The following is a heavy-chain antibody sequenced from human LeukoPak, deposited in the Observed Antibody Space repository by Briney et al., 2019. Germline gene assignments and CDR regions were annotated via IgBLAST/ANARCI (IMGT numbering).Heavy chain of an antibody. Sequence: PSQTLSLTCTVSGGSISSGDYYWSWIRQPPGKGLEWIGRIYTSGSTNYNPSLKSRVTISVDTSKNQFSLKLSSVTAADTAVYYCARVPTYEIAAARVGYAFDIWGQGTMVTVSS. J-gene: IGHJ3*02. CDR2: IYTSGST. CDR3: ARVPTYEIAAARVGYAFDI. CDR1: GGSISSGDYY. D-gene: IGHD6-13*01. V-gene: IGHV4-61*02.